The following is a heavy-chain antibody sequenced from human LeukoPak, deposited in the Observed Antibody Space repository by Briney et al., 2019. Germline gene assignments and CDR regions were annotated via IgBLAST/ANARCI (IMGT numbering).Heavy chain of an antibody. CDR2: IYSSGST. CDR3: ARDVGATPGYFDY. CDR1: GGSISSDNSY. V-gene: IGHV4-61*02. D-gene: IGHD1-26*01. Sequence: SQTLSLTCTVSGGSISSDNSYWSWVRQPAGKGLEWIGRIYSSGSTNYNPSLKSRVTISVDTSKNQFSLKLSSVTAADTAVCYCARDVGATPGYFDYWGQGTLVTVSS. J-gene: IGHJ4*02.